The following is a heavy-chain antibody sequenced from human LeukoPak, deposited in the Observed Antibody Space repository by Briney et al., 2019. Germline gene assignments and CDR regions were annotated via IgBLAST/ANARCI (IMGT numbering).Heavy chain of an antibody. CDR3: ARAAAPTIFGPRGWFDP. D-gene: IGHD3-3*01. CDR1: GGSISSYY. Sequence: SETLSLTCTVSGGSISSYYWSWIRQPAGKGLEWIGRIYTSGSTNYNPSLKSRVTMSVDTSKNQFSLKLSSVTAADTAVYYCARAAAPTIFGPRGWFDPWGQGTLVTVSS. V-gene: IGHV4-4*07. CDR2: IYTSGST. J-gene: IGHJ5*02.